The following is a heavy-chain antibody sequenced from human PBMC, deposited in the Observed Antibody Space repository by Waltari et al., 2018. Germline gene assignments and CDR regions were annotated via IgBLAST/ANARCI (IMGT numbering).Heavy chain of an antibody. J-gene: IGHJ4*02. Sequence: QVHMEASGGGVVHPGGSLRLSCGASGFTFRDYGMHLVRQSPGKGLEWVAYIRFDGSDKYDGDSVKGRFTLYRDNTNNILYLRMKNLRSEDTAIYYCAKDVYGPGLSYGAHIDHWGQGTLVTVSS. CDR3: AKDVYGPGLSYGAHIDH. CDR2: IRFDGSDK. D-gene: IGHD3-10*01. V-gene: IGHV3-30*02. CDR1: GFTFRDYG.